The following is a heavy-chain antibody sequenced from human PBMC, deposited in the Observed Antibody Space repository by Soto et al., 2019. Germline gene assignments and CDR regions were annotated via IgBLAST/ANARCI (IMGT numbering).Heavy chain of an antibody. CDR2: ISAYNGNT. CDR3: ARDPGIAAAGEYYFDY. Sequence: GALVKVSCKASGYTFTSYGISWVRQAPGQGLEWMGWISAYNGNTNYAQKLQGRVTMTTDTSTSTAYMELRSLRSDDTAVYYCARDPGIAAAGEYYFDYWGQGTLVTVSS. V-gene: IGHV1-18*01. D-gene: IGHD6-13*01. J-gene: IGHJ4*02. CDR1: GYTFTSYG.